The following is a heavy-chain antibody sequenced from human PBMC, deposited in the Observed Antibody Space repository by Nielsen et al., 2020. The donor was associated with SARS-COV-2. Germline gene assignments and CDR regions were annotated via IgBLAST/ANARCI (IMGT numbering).Heavy chain of an antibody. J-gene: IGHJ4*02. D-gene: IGHD5-12*01. CDR1: GGTTSSYA. CDR3: ARSRGYSGYANILGY. CDR2: IIPIFGTA. V-gene: IGHV1-69*13. Sequence: SVQVSCKASGGTTSSYAISWVRQAPGHGLEWMGGIIPIFGTANYAQKFQGRVTITADESTSTAYMELSSLRSEDTAVYYCARSRGYSGYANILGYWGQGTLVTVSS.